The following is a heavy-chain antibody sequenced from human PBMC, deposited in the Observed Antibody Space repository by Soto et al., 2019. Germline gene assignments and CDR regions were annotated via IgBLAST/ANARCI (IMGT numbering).Heavy chain of an antibody. CDR2: ISRTGDDV. CDR1: GFIFTNYG. Sequence: EGQLVESGGGLVKPGGSLRLSCAASGFIFTNYGMHWVRQAPGKGLEWVASISRTGDDVLYADSVKGRFSISRDNAKNSLSLQMSSLRVEDTSVYYCATDSQYSTTWYDYFDLWGQGTLVTVSS. V-gene: IGHV3-21*06. J-gene: IGHJ5*02. CDR3: ATDSQYSTTWYDYFDL. D-gene: IGHD4-17*01.